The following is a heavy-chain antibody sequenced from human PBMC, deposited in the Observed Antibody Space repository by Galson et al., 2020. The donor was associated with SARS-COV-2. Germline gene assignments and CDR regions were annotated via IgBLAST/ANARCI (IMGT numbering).Heavy chain of an antibody. CDR3: ANLVATENYGMDV. V-gene: IGHV3-9*01. CDR1: GFTFDDYA. J-gene: IGHJ6*02. Sequence: GGSLRLSCAASGFTFDDYAMHWVRQAPGKGLEWVSGISWNSGSIGYADSVKGRFTISRDNAKNSLYLQMNSLRAEDTALYYCANLVATENYGMDVWGQGTTVTVSS. D-gene: IGHD5-12*01. CDR2: ISWNSGSI.